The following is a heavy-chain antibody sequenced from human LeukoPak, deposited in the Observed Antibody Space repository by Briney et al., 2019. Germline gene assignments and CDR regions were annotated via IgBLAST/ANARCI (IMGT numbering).Heavy chain of an antibody. CDR3: ARGRGPKDYDILTGYYKADY. V-gene: IGHV1-18*04. J-gene: IGHJ4*02. CDR2: ISAYNGNT. CDR1: GYTFTSYY. Sequence: ASVKVSCKASGYTFTSYYMHWVRQAPGQGLEWMGWISAYNGNTNYAQKLQGRVTMTTDTSTSTAYMELRSLRSDDTAVYYCARGRGPKDYDILTGYYKADYWGQGTLVTVSS. D-gene: IGHD3-9*01.